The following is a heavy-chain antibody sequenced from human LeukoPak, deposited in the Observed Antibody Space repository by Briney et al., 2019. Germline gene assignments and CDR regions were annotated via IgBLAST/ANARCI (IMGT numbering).Heavy chain of an antibody. CDR1: GGSISSYY. D-gene: IGHD3-22*01. V-gene: IGHV4-4*09. J-gene: IGHJ4*02. CDR2: INTSGST. Sequence: SETLSLTCPVSGGSISSYYWSWIRPPPGKGLEWIGYINTSGSTNYNPSLKSRVTISVDTSKNQLSLKLSSVTAADTAVYYCARLLYYYDSSRLGSFDYWGQGTLVTVSS. CDR3: ARLLYYYDSSRLGSFDY.